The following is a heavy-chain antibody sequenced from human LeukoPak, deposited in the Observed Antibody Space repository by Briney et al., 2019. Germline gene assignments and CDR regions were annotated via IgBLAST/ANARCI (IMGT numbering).Heavy chain of an antibody. CDR2: IYYSGST. CDR3: ARESAYYYDSSGYYYYYGMDV. J-gene: IGHJ6*02. V-gene: IGHV4-61*08. CDR1: GGSISSGGYY. D-gene: IGHD3-22*01. Sequence: SETLSLTCTVSGGSISSGGYYWSWIRQHPGKGLEWIGYIYYSGSTNYNPSLKSRVTISVDTSKNQFSLKLSSVTAADTAVYYCARESAYYYDSSGYYYYYGMDVWGQGTTVTVSS.